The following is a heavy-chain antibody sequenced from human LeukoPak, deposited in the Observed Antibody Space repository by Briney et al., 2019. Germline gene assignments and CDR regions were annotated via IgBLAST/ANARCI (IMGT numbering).Heavy chain of an antibody. CDR3: ASGGFYGSGSYPDY. Sequence: ASVKVSCKVSGYTLTESSMHWVRQAPGKGLEWMGGFDPEDGKTIYAQKFQGRVTITADESTSTAYMELSSLRSEDTAVYYCASGGFYGSGSYPDYWGQGTLVTVSS. V-gene: IGHV1-24*01. CDR1: GYTLTESS. J-gene: IGHJ4*02. D-gene: IGHD3-10*01. CDR2: FDPEDGKT.